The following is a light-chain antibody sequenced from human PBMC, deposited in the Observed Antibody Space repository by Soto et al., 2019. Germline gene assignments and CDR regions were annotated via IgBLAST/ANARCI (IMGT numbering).Light chain of an antibody. J-gene: IGKJ1*01. Sequence: IVLTRSPATLSLSPGERATLSCRASQSVSSDLAWYQQKPGQAPRLLMYDASTRATGIPARFSGSGSGTEFTLTISSLQSEDFAVYYCQQYNYWPPWTFGQGTKVDIK. CDR2: DAS. V-gene: IGKV3-15*01. CDR1: QSVSSD. CDR3: QQYNYWPPWT.